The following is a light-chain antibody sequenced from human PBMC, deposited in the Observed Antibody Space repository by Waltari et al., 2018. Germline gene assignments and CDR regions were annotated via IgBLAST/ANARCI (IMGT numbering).Light chain of an antibody. CDR2: GAS. CDR3: QQYGSSVLYT. J-gene: IGKJ2*01. Sequence: VLTQSPGTLSLSPGERATLSCRASQSLTKRDLAWYRQKPGQAPRLLIYGASSRAAGSPDRFSGSGSGTDFTLTISRLEPEDFAVYYCQQYGSSVLYTFGQGTKLEIK. CDR1: QSLTKRD. V-gene: IGKV3-20*01.